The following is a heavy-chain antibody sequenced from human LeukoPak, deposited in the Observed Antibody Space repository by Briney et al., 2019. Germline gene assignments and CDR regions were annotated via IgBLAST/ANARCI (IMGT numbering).Heavy chain of an antibody. CDR3: ARDRSQRYYGSGSYGYYYYYMDV. V-gene: IGHV4-4*07. D-gene: IGHD3-10*01. CDR1: GGSISSYY. Sequence: SETLSLTCTVSGGSISSYYWSWFRQPAGKGLEWIGRIYTSGSTNYNPSLKSRVTMSVDTSKNQFSLKLSSVTAADTAVYYCARDRSQRYYGSGSYGYYYYYMDVWGKGTTVTISS. CDR2: IYTSGST. J-gene: IGHJ6*03.